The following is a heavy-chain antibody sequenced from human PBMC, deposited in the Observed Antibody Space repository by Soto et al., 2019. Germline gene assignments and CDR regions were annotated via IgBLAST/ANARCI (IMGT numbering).Heavy chain of an antibody. J-gene: IGHJ5*02. Sequence: PSETLSLTCSVSGGSITSGRSSWNWIRQPPGQGLEWIAYIYHSGSTYYNPSLKSRVAISVDRSKNQFSLKLNSVTAADTASYGRSNWFDPWGPGTLVTVSS. CDR3: SNWFDP. D-gene: IGHD3-16*01. V-gene: IGHV4-30-2*01. CDR1: GGSITSGRSS. CDR2: IYHSGST.